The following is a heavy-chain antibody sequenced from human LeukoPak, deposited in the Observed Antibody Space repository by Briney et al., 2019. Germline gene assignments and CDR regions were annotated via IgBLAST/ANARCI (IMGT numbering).Heavy chain of an antibody. CDR2: IIPIFRTA. CDR1: GYTFTGYY. Sequence: SVEVSCKASGYTFTGYYIHWVRQAPGQGLEWMGGIIPIFRTANYAQKFQGRVTITADESTSTAYMELSSLRSEDTAVYYCARALRYYSDSSGYAFDYWGQGTLVTVSS. CDR3: ARALRYYSDSSGYAFDY. V-gene: IGHV1-69*13. D-gene: IGHD3-22*01. J-gene: IGHJ4*02.